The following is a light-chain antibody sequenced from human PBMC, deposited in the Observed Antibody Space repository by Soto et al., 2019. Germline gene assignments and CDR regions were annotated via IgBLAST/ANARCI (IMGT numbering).Light chain of an antibody. J-gene: IGKJ2*01. Sequence: AIQMTQSPSSLSASVGDRVTITCRANKDIRNDLGWYQQKPGKAPQLLIYSASNLQSGVPSRFSGSGSGTDFALTISSLQPEDIASYYCLQDYNFPYTLGQGTKLEIK. CDR3: LQDYNFPYT. CDR2: SAS. CDR1: KDIRND. V-gene: IGKV1-6*01.